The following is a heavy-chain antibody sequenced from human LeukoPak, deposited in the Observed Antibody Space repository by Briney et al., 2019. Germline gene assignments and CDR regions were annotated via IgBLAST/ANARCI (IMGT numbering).Heavy chain of an antibody. Sequence: SETLSLTCAVYGGSFSGYYWSWIRQPPGKGLEWIGEINHSGSTNYNPSLKSRVTISVDTSKNQFSLKLSSVTAADTAVYYCASGRYYYYGSGRLSWFDPWGQGTLVTVSS. V-gene: IGHV4-34*01. D-gene: IGHD3-10*01. CDR2: INHSGST. CDR1: GGSFSGYY. CDR3: ASGRYYYYGSGRLSWFDP. J-gene: IGHJ5*02.